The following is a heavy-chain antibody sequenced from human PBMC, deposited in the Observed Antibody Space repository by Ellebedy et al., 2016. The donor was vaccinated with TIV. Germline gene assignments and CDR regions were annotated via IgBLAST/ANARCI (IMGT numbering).Heavy chain of an antibody. CDR1: GGSISSGGYY. V-gene: IGHV4-61*08. Sequence: MPSETLSLTCTVSGGSISSGGYYWSWIRQHPGKGLEWIGYIYYSGSTNYNPSLKSRVTISVDTSKNQFSLKLSSVTAADTAVYYCARAGRGGSFQGRAFDIWGQGTMVTVSS. CDR3: ARAGRGGSFQGRAFDI. CDR2: IYYSGST. J-gene: IGHJ3*02. D-gene: IGHD2-15*01.